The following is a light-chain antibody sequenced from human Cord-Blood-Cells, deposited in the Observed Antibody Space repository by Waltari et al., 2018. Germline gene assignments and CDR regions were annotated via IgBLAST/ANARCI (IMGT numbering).Light chain of an antibody. Sequence: QSALTQPASVSGSPGQSITISCPGTSSDVGSYNLVSCYQQHPGKAPKLMIYEGSKRPSGVSNRFAGSKSGNTASLTISGLQAEDEADYYCCSYAGSSNWVFGGGTKLTVL. CDR1: SSDVGSYNL. CDR3: CSYAGSSNWV. J-gene: IGLJ3*02. CDR2: EGS. V-gene: IGLV2-23*01.